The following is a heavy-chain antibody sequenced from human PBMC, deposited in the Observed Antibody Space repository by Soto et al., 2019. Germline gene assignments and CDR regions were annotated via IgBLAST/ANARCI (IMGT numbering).Heavy chain of an antibody. D-gene: IGHD2-2*01. CDR1: GFTFNTYA. V-gene: IGHV3-23*01. Sequence: EVQVLESGGGLVQPGGSLRLSCAASGFTFNTYAMSWVRQAPGKGLEWVSAISGSGGNTFYADSVKGRFTISRDNSKNTLYLQMNSLRAEYTAVYYCTRYCITTNCPLVYGMDVWGQGTTVTVSS. CDR2: ISGSGGNT. J-gene: IGHJ6*02. CDR3: TRYCITTNCPLVYGMDV.